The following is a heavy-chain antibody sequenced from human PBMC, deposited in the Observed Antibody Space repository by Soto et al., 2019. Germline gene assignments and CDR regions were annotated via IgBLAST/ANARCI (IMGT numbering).Heavy chain of an antibody. Sequence: GASVKVSCKXSGYPFPSFEVHWIRQAPGQRPEWMGGISNAGSGNTKYSQKFQDRLTITGDKRATTVYMALSSLTSEDTATYYCARESNHYQDFFQNWGQGTQVTVS. CDR2: ISNAGSGNT. CDR1: GYPFPSFE. V-gene: IGHV1-3*01. J-gene: IGHJ4*02. CDR3: ARESNHYQDFFQN. D-gene: IGHD2-2*01.